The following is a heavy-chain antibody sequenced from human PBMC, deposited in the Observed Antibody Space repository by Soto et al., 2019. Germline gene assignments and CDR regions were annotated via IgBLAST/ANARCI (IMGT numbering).Heavy chain of an antibody. Sequence: PSETLSLTCAVYGGSFSGYYWSWIRQPPGKGLEWIGEINHSGSTNYNPSLKSRVTISVDTSKNQFSLKLSSVTAADTAVYYCARGYGDYRIAYYGMDVWGQGTTVTVSS. CDR1: GGSFSGYY. J-gene: IGHJ6*02. D-gene: IGHD4-17*01. CDR3: ARGYGDYRIAYYGMDV. V-gene: IGHV4-34*01. CDR2: INHSGST.